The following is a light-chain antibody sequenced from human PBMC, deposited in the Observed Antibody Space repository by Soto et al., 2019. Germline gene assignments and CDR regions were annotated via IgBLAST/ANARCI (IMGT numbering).Light chain of an antibody. V-gene: IGLV2-14*01. CDR1: RTNIGSNT. Sequence: QAVVTQPPSASGTPGQRVTISCSGGRTNIGSNTVNWYQQHPGKAPKLMIYEVSNRPSGVSNRFSGSKSGNTASLTISGLQAEDEADYYCSSYTSSSTLEVFGGGTKVTVL. J-gene: IGLJ2*01. CDR2: EVS. CDR3: SSYTSSSTLEV.